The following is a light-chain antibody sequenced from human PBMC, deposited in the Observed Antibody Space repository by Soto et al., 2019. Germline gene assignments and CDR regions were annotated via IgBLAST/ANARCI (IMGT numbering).Light chain of an antibody. CDR2: KAS. CDR3: QQYNGYGR. V-gene: IGKV1-5*03. Sequence: DIQMTQSPSTLSASVGDRVTITCRASQNINSWLAWYQQKPGKAPKLLIHKASSLQSGVPSRFSGSGSGTEFTLTISSLDPDDIATYYCQQYNGYGRVGQGTKVDSK. J-gene: IGKJ1*01. CDR1: QNINSW.